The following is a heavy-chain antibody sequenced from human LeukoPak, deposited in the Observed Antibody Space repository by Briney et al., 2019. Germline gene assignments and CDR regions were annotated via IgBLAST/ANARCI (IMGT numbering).Heavy chain of an antibody. CDR1: GFTFSSYW. CDR2: IKQDGSEK. Sequence: PGGSLRLSCAASGFTFSSYWMSWVRQAPGKGLEWVANIKQDGSEKYYVDSVKGRFTISRDNAKNSLSLQMNSLRAEDTAVYYCAREGRDGYNFYWYFDLWGRGTLVIVSS. D-gene: IGHD5-24*01. J-gene: IGHJ2*01. CDR3: AREGRDGYNFYWYFDL. V-gene: IGHV3-7*01.